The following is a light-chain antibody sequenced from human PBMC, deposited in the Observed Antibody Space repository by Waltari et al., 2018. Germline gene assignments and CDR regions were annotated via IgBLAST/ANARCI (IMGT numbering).Light chain of an antibody. CDR1: SSNIGSNY. J-gene: IGLJ3*02. CDR2: RNN. V-gene: IGLV1-47*01. CDR3: AAWDDSLSAGV. Sequence: QSVLTQPPSASETPGQRVTLSCSGSSSNIGSNYVYWYQQLPGTAPKLLTYRNNQRPAGVPARFSGSKSGPSASLAISGLRSEDEADYYCAAWDDSLSAGVFGGGTKLTVL.